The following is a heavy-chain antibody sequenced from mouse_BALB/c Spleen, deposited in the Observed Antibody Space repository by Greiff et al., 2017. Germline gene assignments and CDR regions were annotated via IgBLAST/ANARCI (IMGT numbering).Heavy chain of an antibody. CDR1: GFTFSDYY. D-gene: IGHD2-10*02. Sequence: EVHLVESGGGLVKPGGSLKLSCAASGFTFSDYYMYWVRQTPEKRLEWVATISDGGSYTYYPDSVKGRFTISRDNAKNNLYLQMSSLKSEDTAMYYCARDGYGKDAMDYWGQGTSVTVSS. J-gene: IGHJ4*01. CDR3: ARDGYGKDAMDY. CDR2: ISDGGSYT. V-gene: IGHV5-4*02.